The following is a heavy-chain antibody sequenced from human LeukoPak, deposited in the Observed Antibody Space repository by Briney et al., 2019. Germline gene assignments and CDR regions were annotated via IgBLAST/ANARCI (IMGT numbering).Heavy chain of an antibody. Sequence: GRSLRLSCAASGFTFSSYGMHWVRRAPGKGLEWVAVIWYDGSNKYYADSVKGRFTISRDNSKNTLYLQMNSLRAEDTAVYYCTRDLGVGGVNWFDPWGQGTLVTVSS. CDR2: IWYDGSNK. V-gene: IGHV3-33*01. CDR1: GFTFSSYG. D-gene: IGHD1-26*01. CDR3: TRDLGVGGVNWFDP. J-gene: IGHJ5*02.